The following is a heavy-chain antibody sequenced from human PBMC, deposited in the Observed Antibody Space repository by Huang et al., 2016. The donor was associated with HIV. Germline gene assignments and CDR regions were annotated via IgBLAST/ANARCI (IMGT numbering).Heavy chain of an antibody. CDR1: GGSLTSSSYY. CDR3: ARHFSYYDSSGYTPWDAFDI. CDR2: IYYRGST. J-gene: IGHJ3*02. Sequence: QLQLQGSGPGLVKPSETLSLTCTVSGGSLTSSSYYWGWIRQPPGKGLEWVGSIYYRGSTDYNPSLKSRVTVSVDTSKNQFSLKLSSVTAADTAVYYCARHFSYYDSSGYTPWDAFDIWGQGTMVTVSS. V-gene: IGHV4-39*01. D-gene: IGHD3-22*01.